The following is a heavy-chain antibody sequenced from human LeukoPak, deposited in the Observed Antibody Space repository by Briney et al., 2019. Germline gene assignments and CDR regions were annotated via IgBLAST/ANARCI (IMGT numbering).Heavy chain of an antibody. CDR2: IWYDGCNK. J-gene: IGHJ4*02. CDR3: ARARGYSGYGYFDY. Sequence: PGGSLRLSCAASGFTFSSYGMHWVRQAPGKGLEWVAVIWYDGCNKYYADSVKGRFTISRDNSKNTLYLQMNSLRAEDTAVYYCARARGYSGYGYFDYWGQGTLVTVSS. D-gene: IGHD5-12*01. V-gene: IGHV3-33*01. CDR1: GFTFSSYG.